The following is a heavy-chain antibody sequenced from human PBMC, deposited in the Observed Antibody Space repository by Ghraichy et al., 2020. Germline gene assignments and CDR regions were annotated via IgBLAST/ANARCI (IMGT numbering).Heavy chain of an antibody. Sequence: SETLSLTCTVSGGSISSGSYYWSWIRQPAGKGLEWIGRIYTSGSTNHNPSLKSRVTISVDTSKNQFSLKLSSVTAADTAVYYCARERSTGTTDWGQGTLVTVSS. D-gene: IGHD1-7*01. CDR1: GGSISSGSYY. CDR3: ARERSTGTTD. J-gene: IGHJ4*02. V-gene: IGHV4-61*02. CDR2: IYTSGST.